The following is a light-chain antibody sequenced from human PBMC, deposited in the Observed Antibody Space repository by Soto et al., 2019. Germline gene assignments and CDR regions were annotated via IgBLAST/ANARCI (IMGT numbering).Light chain of an antibody. CDR2: KAS. J-gene: IGKJ2*01. CDR3: QQLNSLVT. Sequence: DIQMTQSPSTLSGSVGDRVTITCRASQTISSWLAWYQQKPGKAPKLLIYKASTLKSGVPSRFSGSGSGTEFTLTISSLQPEDFATYYCQQLNSLVTFGQGTKLEIK. CDR1: QTISSW. V-gene: IGKV1-5*03.